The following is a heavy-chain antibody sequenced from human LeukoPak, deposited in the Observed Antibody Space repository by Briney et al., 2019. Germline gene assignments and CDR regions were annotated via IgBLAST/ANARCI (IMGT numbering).Heavy chain of an antibody. V-gene: IGHV4-4*07. CDR1: GGLLTNYY. CDR3: AREGRSSPPGY. CDR2: ISASGNT. J-gene: IGHJ4*02. D-gene: IGHD3-3*01. Sequence: SESLSLTCTVSGGLLTNYYWSWVRHSAIKGLEWIGRISASGNTDYNPSLRNRVTMSVEKSKNQFSLRLSSVTAADTAVYYCAREGRSSPPGYWGQGTLVTVSS.